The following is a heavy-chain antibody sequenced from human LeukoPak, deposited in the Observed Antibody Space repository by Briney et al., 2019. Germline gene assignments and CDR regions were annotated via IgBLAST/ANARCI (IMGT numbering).Heavy chain of an antibody. CDR1: GYSFTGYW. J-gene: IGHJ6*03. Sequence: GEYLKISCKGSGYSFTGYWIAWVRQMPGIGLEWMGIIYPGDSDTRYSPSFQGQVTISADKYISTAYLQWSSLKAADTAMYYCVRLHCSSTSCYAPENYYYYYMDVWGKGTTVTVSS. CDR2: IYPGDSDT. D-gene: IGHD2-2*01. V-gene: IGHV5-51*01. CDR3: VRLHCSSTSCYAPENYYYYYMDV.